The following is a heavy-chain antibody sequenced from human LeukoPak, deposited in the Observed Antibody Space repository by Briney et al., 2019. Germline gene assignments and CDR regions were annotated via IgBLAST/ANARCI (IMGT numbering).Heavy chain of an antibody. J-gene: IGHJ4*02. CDR2: XYSGGST. V-gene: IGHV3-53*01. CDR3: ATPLDYYDSSGYHQGGD. CDR1: GITVSSNY. Sequence: GGSLRLSCAAFGITVSSNYMTWVRQAPGKGLEWXSGXYSGGSTXYXDSVKGRFTISRDNSKNMLYLQMNSLRVEDTAVYYCATPLDYYDSSGYHQGGDWGQGTLVTVSS. D-gene: IGHD3-22*01.